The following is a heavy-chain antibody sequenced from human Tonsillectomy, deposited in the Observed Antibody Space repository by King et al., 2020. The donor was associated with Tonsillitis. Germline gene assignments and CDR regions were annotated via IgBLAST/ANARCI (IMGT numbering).Heavy chain of an antibody. CDR3: AKDSSGYYGSGSYYQT. CDR1: GFTFDDYA. CDR2: ISWNSDNI. J-gene: IGHJ5*02. Sequence: VQLVESGGGLVQPGRSLRLSCAASGFTFDDYAMHWVWQVPGKGLEWVSDISWNSDNIDYADSVKGRFTITRDNAKNYLYLQMNSLRAEDTALYYCAKDSSGYYGSGSYYQTWGQGTLVTVSS. V-gene: IGHV3-9*01. D-gene: IGHD3-10*01.